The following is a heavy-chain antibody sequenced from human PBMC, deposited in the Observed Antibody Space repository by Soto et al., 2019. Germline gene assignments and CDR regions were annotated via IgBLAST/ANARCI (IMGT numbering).Heavy chain of an antibody. CDR1: GGSISSGDYY. D-gene: IGHD3-3*01. CDR2: IYYSGST. V-gene: IGHV4-30-4*01. J-gene: IGHJ4*02. CDR3: ARDRRFLGSFDY. Sequence: SETLSLTCTVSGGSISSGDYYWSWIRQPPGKGLEWIGYIYYSGSTYYNPSLKSRVTISVDTSKNQFSLKLSSVTAADTAVYYCARDRRFLGSFDYWGQGTLVTVSS.